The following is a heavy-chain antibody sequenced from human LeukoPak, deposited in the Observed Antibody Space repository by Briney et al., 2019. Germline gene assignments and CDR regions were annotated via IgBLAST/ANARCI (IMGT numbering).Heavy chain of an antibody. D-gene: IGHD1-1*01. CDR2: SYSRGGT. Sequence: PSETLSLTCAVSGDSISSGDYYWSWIRQPAGKGLEWIGRSYSRGGTNYNPSLKGRVTISEDVSKNQFSLRLSSVTAADTAVYYCARNWRRGWFDPWGQGILVTVSS. CDR1: GDSISSGDYY. J-gene: IGHJ5*02. V-gene: IGHV4-61*02. CDR3: ARNWRRGWFDP.